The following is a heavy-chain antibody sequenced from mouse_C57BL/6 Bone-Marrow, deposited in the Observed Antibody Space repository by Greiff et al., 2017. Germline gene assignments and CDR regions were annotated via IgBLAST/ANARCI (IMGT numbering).Heavy chain of an antibody. V-gene: IGHV1-82*01. CDR2: IYPGDGDT. Sequence: QVHVKQSGPELVKPGASVKISCKASGYAFSSSWMNWVKQRPGKGLAWIGRIYPGDGDTNYNGKFKGKATLTADTSSSTAYMQLSSLTSEDSAVYLCASRQLRLRGWVYYAMDYWGQGTSVTVSS. J-gene: IGHJ4*01. CDR1: GYAFSSSW. D-gene: IGHD3-2*02. CDR3: ASRQLRLRGWVYYAMDY.